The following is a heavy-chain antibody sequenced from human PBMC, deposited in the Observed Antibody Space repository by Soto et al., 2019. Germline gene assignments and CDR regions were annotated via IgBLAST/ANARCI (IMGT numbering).Heavy chain of an antibody. CDR3: AKQALDHYAILTGLHSYYYGMDV. CDR2: IWYDGSNK. CDR1: GFTFSSYG. D-gene: IGHD3-9*01. Sequence: GGSLRLSCAASGFTFSSYGMHWVRQAPGKGLEWVAVIWYDGSNKYYADSVKGRFTISRDNSKNTLYLQMNSLRAEDTAVYYCAKQALDHYAILTGLHSYYYGMDVWGHGTTVTVS. J-gene: IGHJ6*02. V-gene: IGHV3-33*06.